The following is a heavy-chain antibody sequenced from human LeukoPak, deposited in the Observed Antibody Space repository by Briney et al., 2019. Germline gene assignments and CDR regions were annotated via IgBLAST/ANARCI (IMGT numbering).Heavy chain of an antibody. CDR1: GFTFSHYA. Sequence: PGGSLRLSCAASGFTFSHYAMSWVRQAPGKGLEWVSALSGSGGSTYYADSVKGRFTISRDNSKNTLYLQMNSLRAEDTAVYYCARGCHSSSWYCFDYWGQGTLVTVSS. CDR3: ARGCHSSSWYCFDY. V-gene: IGHV3-23*01. CDR2: LSGSGGST. D-gene: IGHD6-13*01. J-gene: IGHJ4*02.